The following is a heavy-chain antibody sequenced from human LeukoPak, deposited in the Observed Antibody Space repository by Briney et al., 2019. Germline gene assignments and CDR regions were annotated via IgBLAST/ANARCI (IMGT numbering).Heavy chain of an antibody. J-gene: IGHJ4*02. CDR1: GGSISSYY. Sequence: PSETLSLTCTVSGGSISSYYWSWLRQPPGKGLEWIGYIYYSGSTNYNPSLKSRVTISVDTSKNQFSLKLSSVTAADTAVYYCARRGPALGGIDYWGQGTLVTVSS. V-gene: IGHV4-59*01. CDR3: ARRGPALGGIDY. D-gene: IGHD1-14*01. CDR2: IYYSGST.